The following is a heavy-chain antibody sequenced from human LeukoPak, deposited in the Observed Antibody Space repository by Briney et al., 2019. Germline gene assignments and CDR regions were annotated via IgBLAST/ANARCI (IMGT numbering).Heavy chain of an antibody. V-gene: IGHV4-34*01. D-gene: IGHD3-3*01. CDR2: INHSGST. Sequence: ASETLSLTCAVYGGSFSGYYWSWIRQPPGKGLEWIGEINHSGSTNYNPSLKSRVTISVDTSKNQFSLKLSSVTAADTAVYYCARGRFFWRRDSFDPWGQGTLVTVSS. CDR3: ARGRFFWRRDSFDP. J-gene: IGHJ5*02. CDR1: GGSFSGYY.